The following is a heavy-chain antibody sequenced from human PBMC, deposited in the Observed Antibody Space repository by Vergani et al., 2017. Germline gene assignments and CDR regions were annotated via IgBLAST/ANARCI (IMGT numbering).Heavy chain of an antibody. V-gene: IGHV3-33*01. Sequence: QVQLVESGGGVVQPGRSLRLSCAASGFTFSSYGMHWVRQAPGKGLEWVAVIWYDGSNKYYADSVKGRFTISRDNSKNTLYLQMNSLRAEDTAVYYCARVAGIVVVTAALDYWGQGTLVTVSS. CDR2: IWYDGSNK. CDR3: ARVAGIVVVTAALDY. D-gene: IGHD2-21*02. J-gene: IGHJ4*02. CDR1: GFTFSSYG.